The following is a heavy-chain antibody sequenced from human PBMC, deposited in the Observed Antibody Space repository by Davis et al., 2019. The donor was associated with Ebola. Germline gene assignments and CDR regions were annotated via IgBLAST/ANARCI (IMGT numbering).Heavy chain of an antibody. CDR1: GYTFTSYG. CDR3: ARKGFLEWLLSTDSYGMDV. D-gene: IGHD3-3*01. Sequence: ASVKVSCKASGYTFTSYGISWVRQAPGQGLEWMGWISAYNGNTNYAQKLQGRVTMTTDTSTSTAYMELRSLRSDDTAVYYCARKGFLEWLLSTDSYGMDVWGQGTTVTVSS. V-gene: IGHV1-18*04. J-gene: IGHJ6*02. CDR2: ISAYNGNT.